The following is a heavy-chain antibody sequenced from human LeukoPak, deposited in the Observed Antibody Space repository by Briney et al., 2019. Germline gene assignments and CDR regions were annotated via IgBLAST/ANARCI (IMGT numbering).Heavy chain of an antibody. D-gene: IGHD2-15*01. CDR1: GGSISSGGYY. J-gene: IGHJ4*02. Sequence: PSETLSLTCTVSGGSISSGGYYWSWIRQHPGKGLEWIGYIYYSGSTYYNPSLKSRVTISVDTSKNQFSLKLSSVTAADTAVYYCARAGSGLGVFDYWGQGTLVTVSS. V-gene: IGHV4-31*03. CDR3: ARAGSGLGVFDY. CDR2: IYYSGST.